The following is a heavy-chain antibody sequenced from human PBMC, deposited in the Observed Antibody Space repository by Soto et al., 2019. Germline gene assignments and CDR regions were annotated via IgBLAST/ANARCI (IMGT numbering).Heavy chain of an antibody. D-gene: IGHD3-10*01. CDR1: GDRYSRSR. V-gene: IGHV5-51*07. CDR2: IYPGDSDT. J-gene: IGHJ6*02. CDR3: ARRASYGSGSYYLYYYYGMDI. Sequence: SSYKGRGDRYSRSRLARLHQIQKKGLEWMGIIYPGDSDTRYSPSFQGQVTISADKSISTAYLQWSSLKASDTAMYYCARRASYGSGSYYLYYYYGMDIWGQGTTVTVSS.